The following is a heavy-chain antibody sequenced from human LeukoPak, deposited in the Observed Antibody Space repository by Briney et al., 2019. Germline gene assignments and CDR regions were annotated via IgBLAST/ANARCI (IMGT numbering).Heavy chain of an antibody. D-gene: IGHD3-10*01. J-gene: IGHJ6*02. Sequence: GASVKLSCKVSGYTLTKLSMHRVRQAPGKGLEWMGGFDPEDGETIYAQNFQGRVTMTEDTSTDTAYMELSSLRSEDTAVYYCATGGYYYCSGTYYGMDVWGQGTTVTVSS. CDR2: FDPEDGET. CDR3: ATGGYYYCSGTYYGMDV. CDR1: GYTLTKLS. V-gene: IGHV1-24*01.